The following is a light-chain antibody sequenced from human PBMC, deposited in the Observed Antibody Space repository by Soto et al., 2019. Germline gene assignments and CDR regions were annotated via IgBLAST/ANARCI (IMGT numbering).Light chain of an antibody. CDR1: QSVSSYS. V-gene: IGKV3-20*01. CDR3: QQYGDSPLT. Sequence: EIVLTQSPGTLSLSPGDSATLSCRASQSVSSYSLACYRRNPDQPPSLLIYATSTRTTDFPRRISRSGSGTYFTLTITRLEPEDSAVYFCQQYGDSPLTFGQGTKVEVK. CDR2: ATS. J-gene: IGKJ1*01.